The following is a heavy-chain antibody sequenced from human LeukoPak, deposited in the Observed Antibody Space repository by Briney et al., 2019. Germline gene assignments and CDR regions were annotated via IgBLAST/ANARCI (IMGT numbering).Heavy chain of an antibody. D-gene: IGHD6-13*01. CDR3: AKDSSSWFFVRIGFDP. CDR2: ILPNGGST. J-gene: IGHJ5*02. Sequence: GGSLRLSCAASGFTFSSYVVHWVRQAPGKGLEYVSAILPNGGSTSYANSVRGRFTISRDNSKNTLYLQMNSLRAEDTAVYYCAKDSSSWFFVRIGFDPWGQGTLVTVSS. CDR1: GFTFSSYV. V-gene: IGHV3-64*01.